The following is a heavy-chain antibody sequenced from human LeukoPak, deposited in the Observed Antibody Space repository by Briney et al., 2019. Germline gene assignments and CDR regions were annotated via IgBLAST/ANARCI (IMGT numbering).Heavy chain of an antibody. J-gene: IGHJ4*02. V-gene: IGHV4-39*07. D-gene: IGHD1-7*01. CDR3: ARKQTGTMYDV. CDR2: FSSGGSA. Sequence: SETLSLTCIVPGGSISSGSYYWAWIRQSPGKGLEWIGTFSSGGSAYYNPSLTSRVSISKDTSDNQFSLRLYSVTAADTAVYYCARKQTGTMYDVWGQGTRVTVSS. CDR1: GGSISSGSYY.